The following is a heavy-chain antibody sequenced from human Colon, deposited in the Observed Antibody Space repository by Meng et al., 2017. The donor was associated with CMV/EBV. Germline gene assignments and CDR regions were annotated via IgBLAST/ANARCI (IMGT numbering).Heavy chain of an antibody. CDR1: GCSITDYA. D-gene: IGHD5-24*01. CDR3: AKAPTRRYYFDS. CDR2: ISASGYYT. J-gene: IGHJ4*02. Sequence: CAAYGCSITDYAVNWVRKAPGKGLEWVAVISASGYYTFYAESVKGRFTIGRDISKNTVYLQTSSLRAEDTAVYFCAKAPTRRYYFDSWGQGSLVTVSS. V-gene: IGHV3-23*01.